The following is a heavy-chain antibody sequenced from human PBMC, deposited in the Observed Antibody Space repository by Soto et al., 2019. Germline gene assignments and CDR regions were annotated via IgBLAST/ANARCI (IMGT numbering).Heavy chain of an antibody. CDR3: ARVEMATIERDAFDI. J-gene: IGHJ3*02. V-gene: IGHV3-30-3*01. CDR1: GFTFSRYA. CDR2: ISDDGSSK. D-gene: IGHD5-12*01. Sequence: GGSLRLSCAASGFTFSRYAMHWVRQAPGKGLEWVAVISDDGSSKHYGDSVKGRFTISRDNAKNSLYLQMNSLRAEDTAVYYCARVEMATIERDAFDIWGQGTMVTVSS.